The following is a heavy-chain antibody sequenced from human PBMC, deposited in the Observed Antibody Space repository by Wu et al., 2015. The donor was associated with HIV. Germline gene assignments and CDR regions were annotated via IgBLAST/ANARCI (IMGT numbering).Heavy chain of an antibody. D-gene: IGHD2-15*01. Sequence: QVQLLQSGAEVKKPGSSVKLSCKVSGHPFRSSAINWVRQAPGQGLEWMGRIVPLFDAPNYSQKFHDRLTITADRSTTTAYMELSNLKSEDTAVYFCTRSTFAGGSDTWYSFDKWGQGTLVSVSS. CDR3: TRSTFAGGSDTWYSFDK. V-gene: IGHV1-69*06. CDR2: IVPLFDAP. CDR1: GHPFRSSA. J-gene: IGHJ4*02.